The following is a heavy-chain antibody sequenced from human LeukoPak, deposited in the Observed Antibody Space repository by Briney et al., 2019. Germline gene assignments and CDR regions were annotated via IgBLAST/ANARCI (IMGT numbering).Heavy chain of an antibody. Sequence: SETLSPACTVSGYSISSGFYWGWIRQPPGKGLEWIGEINHSGSTNYNPSLKSRVTISVDTSKNQFSLKLSSVTAADTAVYYCARGRKQWRSRTIYFDYWGQGTLVTVSS. V-gene: IGHV4-38-2*02. D-gene: IGHD6-19*01. CDR2: INHSGST. J-gene: IGHJ4*02. CDR3: ARGRKQWRSRTIYFDY. CDR1: GYSISSGFY.